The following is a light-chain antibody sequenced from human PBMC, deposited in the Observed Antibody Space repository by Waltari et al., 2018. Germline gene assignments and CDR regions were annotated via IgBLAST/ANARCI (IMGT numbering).Light chain of an antibody. CDR1: QSVSIW. CDR3: QQYNSYSRT. V-gene: IGKV1-5*03. J-gene: IGKJ1*01. CDR2: KAS. Sequence: DIQMTQSPSTLSASVGDRVTITCRASQSVSIWLAWYQQKPGKAPNLLIYKASTLESGVPSRFSGSVSGTEFTLTISSLQPDDFATYYCQQYNSYSRTFGQGTKVEI.